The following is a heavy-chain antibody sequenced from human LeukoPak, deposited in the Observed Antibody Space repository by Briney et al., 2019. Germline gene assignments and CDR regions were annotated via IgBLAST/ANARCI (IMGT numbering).Heavy chain of an antibody. V-gene: IGHV3-33*06. CDR1: GFTFSSYG. CDR3: AKDRTVGASYWYFDL. D-gene: IGHD1-26*01. CDR2: IWYDGSNK. J-gene: IGHJ2*01. Sequence: PGGSLRLSCAAPGFTFSSYGMHWVRQAPGKGLEWVAVIWYDGSNKYYADSVKGRFTISRDNSKNTLYLQMNSLRAEDTAIYYCAKDRTVGASYWYFDLWGRGTLVTVSS.